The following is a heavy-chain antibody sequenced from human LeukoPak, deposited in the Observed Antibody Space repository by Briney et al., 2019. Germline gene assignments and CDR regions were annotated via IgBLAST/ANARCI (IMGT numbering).Heavy chain of an antibody. CDR2: MNPNSGNT. V-gene: IGHV1-8*01. D-gene: IGHD1-26*01. CDR1: GYTFTSYD. CDR3: ARGQGGSYPIDY. Sequence: ASVTVSCKASGYTFTSYDINWVRQATGQGLEWMGWMNPNSGNTGYAQKFQGRVTMTRNTSISTAYMELSSLRSEDTAVYYCARGQGGSYPIDYWGQGTLVTVSS. J-gene: IGHJ4*02.